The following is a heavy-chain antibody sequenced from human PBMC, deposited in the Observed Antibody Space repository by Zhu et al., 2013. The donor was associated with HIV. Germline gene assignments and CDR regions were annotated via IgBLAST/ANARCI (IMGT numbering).Heavy chain of an antibody. V-gene: IGHV1-2*02. D-gene: IGHD3-9*01. CDR1: GYIFRDFY. CDR3: VRDHNYDVLIASRFDP. Sequence: QEQLLQSGPEVRKPGASVRVSCAASGYIFRDFYIHWVRQAPGQGLEWMGWFNPKNFDTRYAEMFNDRVTLSGDTSTRTAYMDLTRLTSDDTATYYCVRDHNYDVLIASRFDPWGQGTLVIVSS. CDR2: FNPKNFDT. J-gene: IGHJ5*02.